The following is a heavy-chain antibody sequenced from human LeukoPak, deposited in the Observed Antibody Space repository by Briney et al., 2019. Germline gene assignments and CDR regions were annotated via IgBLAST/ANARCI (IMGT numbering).Heavy chain of an antibody. CDR3: AKERAMTTVTADPFQH. Sequence: GGSVRLSHAACGFTFRRYAMNWVRQAPAKGLEGVSVISGSGGSTDYADSVKGRFTISRDNSKNTLYMQMNSLRAEDTAIDYCAKERAMTTVTADPFQHWGQGTLVTVSS. CDR2: ISGSGGST. CDR1: GFTFRRYA. V-gene: IGHV3-23*01. D-gene: IGHD4-17*01. J-gene: IGHJ1*01.